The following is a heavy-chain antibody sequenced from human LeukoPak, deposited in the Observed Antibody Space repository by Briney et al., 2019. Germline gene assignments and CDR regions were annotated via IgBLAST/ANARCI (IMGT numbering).Heavy chain of an antibody. CDR3: ARGRGVVVINRGNWFDP. D-gene: IGHD3-22*01. CDR2: IIPIFGTA. CDR1: GYTFTSYG. Sequence: ASVKVSCKASGYTFTSYGISWVRQAPGQGLEWMGGIIPIFGTANYAQKFQGRVTITADESTSTAYMELSSLRSEDTAVYYCARGRGVVVINRGNWFDPWGQGTLVTVSS. V-gene: IGHV1-69*13. J-gene: IGHJ5*02.